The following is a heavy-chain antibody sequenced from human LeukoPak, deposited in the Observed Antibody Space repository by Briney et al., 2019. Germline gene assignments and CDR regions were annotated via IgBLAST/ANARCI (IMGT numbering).Heavy chain of an antibody. Sequence: PSETLSLTCAVYGGSFSGYYWSWIRQPPRKGLEWIGEINHSGSTNYNPSLKSRVTISVDTSKNQSSLKLSSVTAADTAVYYCARGGVPYGDYYWFDPWGQGTLVTVSS. CDR1: GGSFSGYY. CDR2: INHSGST. D-gene: IGHD4-17*01. V-gene: IGHV4-34*01. CDR3: ARGGVPYGDYYWFDP. J-gene: IGHJ5*02.